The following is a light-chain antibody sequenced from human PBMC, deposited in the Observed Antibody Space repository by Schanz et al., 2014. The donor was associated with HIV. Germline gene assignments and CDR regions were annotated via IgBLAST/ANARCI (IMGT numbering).Light chain of an antibody. Sequence: ETVLTQSPGSLSLSPGGRATLSCGASQSLSSNVAWYQQKRDQPPRLVIYATSTRATGVPARFSGTGSGTDFTLTISRLEPEDFAVYYCQQYGSSFGPGTKVEIK. CDR3: QQYGSS. CDR2: ATS. V-gene: IGKV3-20*01. CDR1: QSLSSN. J-gene: IGKJ3*01.